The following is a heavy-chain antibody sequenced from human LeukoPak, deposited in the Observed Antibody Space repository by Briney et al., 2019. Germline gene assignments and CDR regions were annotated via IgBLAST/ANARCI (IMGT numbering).Heavy chain of an antibody. V-gene: IGHV1-18*01. Sequence: SVKVSCKASGYTFTTFGISWVRQAPGQGLEWMGWISAYNGNTNYAQKLQGRVTMTTDTSTSTAYMELGSLRSDDTAVYYCARADLYDYVWGYYMDVWGKGTTVTVSS. J-gene: IGHJ6*03. D-gene: IGHD3-16*01. CDR3: ARADLYDYVWGYYMDV. CDR1: GYTFTTFG. CDR2: ISAYNGNT.